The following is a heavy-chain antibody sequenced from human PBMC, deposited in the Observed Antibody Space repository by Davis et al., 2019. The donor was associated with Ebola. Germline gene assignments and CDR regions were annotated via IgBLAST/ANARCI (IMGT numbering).Heavy chain of an antibody. D-gene: IGHD6-13*01. CDR2: IYYSGST. Sequence: MPSETLSLTCTVSGYSISRGFSWGWIRQPPGKGLEWIGYIYYSGSTNYNPSLKSRVTISVDTSKNQFSLKLSSVTAADTAMYYCARRGTSSWYAGWFDPWGQGTLVTVSS. J-gene: IGHJ5*02. CDR3: ARRGTSSWYAGWFDP. CDR1: GYSISRGFS. V-gene: IGHV4-38-2*02.